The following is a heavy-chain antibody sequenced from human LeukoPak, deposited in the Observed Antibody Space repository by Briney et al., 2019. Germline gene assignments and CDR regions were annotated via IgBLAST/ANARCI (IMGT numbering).Heavy chain of an antibody. D-gene: IGHD5-12*01. CDR2: IYTSGST. J-gene: IGHJ3*02. V-gene: IGHV4-61*02. CDR1: GGSISSGSYY. CDR3: ARDFADSGYERSDAFDI. Sequence: PSRTLSLTCTVSGGSISSGSYYWSWIRQPAGKGLEWIGRIYTSGSTNYNPSLKSRVTISVDTSKNQFSLKLSSVTAADTAVYYCARDFADSGYERSDAFDIWGQGTMVTVSS.